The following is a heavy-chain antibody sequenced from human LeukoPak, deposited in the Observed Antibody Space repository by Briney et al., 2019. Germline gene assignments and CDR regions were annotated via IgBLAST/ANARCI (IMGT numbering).Heavy chain of an antibody. Sequence: PGGSLRLSCAASGFTVSSNYMSWVRQAPGKGLKWVSVIYSGGSTYYADSVKGRFTISRDNSKNTLYLQMNSLRAEDTAVYYCASQGSCGGDCYAGAFDIWAKGQWSPSLQ. D-gene: IGHD2-21*01. V-gene: IGHV3-53*01. J-gene: IGHJ3*02. CDR2: IYSGGST. CDR1: GFTVSSNY. CDR3: ASQGSCGGDCYAGAFDI.